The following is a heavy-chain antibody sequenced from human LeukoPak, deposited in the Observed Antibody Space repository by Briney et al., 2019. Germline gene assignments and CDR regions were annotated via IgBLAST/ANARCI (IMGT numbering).Heavy chain of an antibody. CDR3: ARARYVNSFYAFDI. J-gene: IGHJ3*02. CDR2: LSKSGNT. V-gene: IGHV4-59*01. Sequence: SETLSLTRTVSGGSISSYYWSWIRLPPGKGLEWIGYLSKSGNTNYSPSLKSRVTIFGGTSKNQFFLKLSSVTAADTAVYYCARARYVNSFYAFDIWGQGTLVTVSS. D-gene: IGHD3-9*01. CDR1: GGSISSYY.